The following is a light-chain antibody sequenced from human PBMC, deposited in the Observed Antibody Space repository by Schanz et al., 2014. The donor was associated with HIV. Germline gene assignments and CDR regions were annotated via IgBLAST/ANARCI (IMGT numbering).Light chain of an antibody. J-gene: IGLJ2*01. CDR3: QSFGSSLTGPWL. V-gene: IGLV2-14*02. Sequence: QSALTQPASVSGSPGQSITISCTGTSTDVGGYTLVSWYQQHPGKAPKLMIYEVSKRPSGVSNRFSGSKSGNTASLTISGLQAEDEADYYCQSFGSSLTGPWLFGGGTKLTVL. CDR1: STDVGGYTL. CDR2: EVS.